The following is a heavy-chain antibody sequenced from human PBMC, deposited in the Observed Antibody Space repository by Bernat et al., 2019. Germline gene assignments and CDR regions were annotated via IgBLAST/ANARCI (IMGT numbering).Heavy chain of an antibody. CDR3: ARDTSNSGHFTYLDY. D-gene: IGHD5-12*01. J-gene: IGHJ4*02. CDR2: LSNSGDNT. CDR1: GFTFSSSA. V-gene: IGHV3-23*04. Sequence: VQLVESGGGLVQPGGSLILSCSASGFTFSSSAMSWVRQAPGKGLEWVSSLSNSGDNTYYADSLKGQFTISRDNSKNTLYLQMNSLRAEDKAVFYCARDTSNSGHFTYLDYWGQGTLVTVAS.